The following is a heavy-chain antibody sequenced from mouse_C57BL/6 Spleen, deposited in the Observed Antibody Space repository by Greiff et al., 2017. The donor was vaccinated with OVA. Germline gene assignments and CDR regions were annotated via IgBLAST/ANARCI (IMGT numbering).Heavy chain of an antibody. CDR2: IRNKANNHAT. Sequence: EVQLVESGGGLVQPGGSMKLSCAASGFTFSDAWMDWVRQSPEKGLEWVAEIRNKANNHATYYAESVKGRFTISRDDSKSSVYLQMNSLRAEDTGIYYCTSGMGLRRGYWYFDVWGTGTTVTVSS. CDR3: TSGMGLRRGYWYFDV. CDR1: GFTFSDAW. D-gene: IGHD2-4*01. V-gene: IGHV6-6*01. J-gene: IGHJ1*03.